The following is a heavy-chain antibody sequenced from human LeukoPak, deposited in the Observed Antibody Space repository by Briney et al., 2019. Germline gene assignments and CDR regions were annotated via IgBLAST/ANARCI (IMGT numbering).Heavy chain of an antibody. Sequence: WASVKVSCKASGYTFTSYGISWVRQAPGQGLEWMGIINPSGGSTSYAQKFQGRVTMTRDTSTSTVYMELSSLRSEDTAVYYCARDSRPCDSSGYYYVADYWGQGTLVTVSS. CDR1: GYTFTSYG. CDR2: INPSGGST. D-gene: IGHD3-22*01. V-gene: IGHV1-46*01. J-gene: IGHJ4*02. CDR3: ARDSRPCDSSGYYYVADY.